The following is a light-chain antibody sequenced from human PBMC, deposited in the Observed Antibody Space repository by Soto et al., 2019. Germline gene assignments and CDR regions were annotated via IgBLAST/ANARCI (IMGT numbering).Light chain of an antibody. V-gene: IGLV1-44*01. CDR3: AAWDDSLDGSVV. CDR1: SSNIGSNT. Sequence: QSVLTQPPSASGTPGQRVTISCSGSSSNIGSNTVNWYQQLPGTAPQLLIYRNNQRASGVPDRVPGAKSGTSASLAISGLQSEDEADYYCAAWDDSLDGSVVFGGGTKLTVL. CDR2: RNN. J-gene: IGLJ2*01.